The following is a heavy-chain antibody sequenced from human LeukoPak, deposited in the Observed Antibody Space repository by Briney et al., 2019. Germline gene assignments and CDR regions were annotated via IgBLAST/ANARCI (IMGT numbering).Heavy chain of an antibody. CDR3: AKASKGSESSFDL. Sequence: PGGSLRLSCAASGFTFSNYDMSWVRQAPGKGLEWVSSIRGGGDSTYYADSVKGRFTISRDNSKNTLYLQMNSLRAEDTAVYYCAKASKGSESSFDLWGQGTMVKVSS. CDR1: GFTFSNYD. CDR2: IRGGGDST. V-gene: IGHV3-23*01. D-gene: IGHD3-10*01. J-gene: IGHJ3*01.